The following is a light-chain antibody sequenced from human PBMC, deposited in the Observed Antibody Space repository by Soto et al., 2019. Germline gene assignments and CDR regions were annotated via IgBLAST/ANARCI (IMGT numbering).Light chain of an antibody. CDR1: QSVRSN. CDR2: DAS. J-gene: IGKJ5*01. CDR3: QQRSNWPPIT. V-gene: IGKV3-11*01. Sequence: EKVMTQSPATLSVSPGERATLSCGASQSVRSNVAWYQQKPGQPPRLLIYDASNRATGIPARFSGSGSGTDFTLTISSLEPEDFAVYYCQQRSNWPPITVGQGTRLESK.